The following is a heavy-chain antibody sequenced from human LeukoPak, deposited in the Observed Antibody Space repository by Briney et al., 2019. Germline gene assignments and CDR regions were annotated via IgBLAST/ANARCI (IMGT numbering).Heavy chain of an antibody. D-gene: IGHD3-3*01. CDR3: ASYFGVFWSGYYPD. V-gene: IGHV4-34*01. CDR2: INHSGST. J-gene: IGHJ4*02. CDR1: GGSFSGYY. Sequence: SETLSLTCGVYGGSFSGYYWSWIRQPPGKGLEWIGEINHSGSTNYNPSLKSRVTISVDTSKNQFSLKLSSVTAADTAVYYCASYFGVFWSGYYPDWGQGTLVTVSS.